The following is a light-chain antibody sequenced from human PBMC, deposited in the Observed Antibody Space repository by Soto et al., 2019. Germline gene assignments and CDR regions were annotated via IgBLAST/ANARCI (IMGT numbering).Light chain of an antibody. J-gene: IGKJ1*01. V-gene: IGKV3-15*01. CDR2: DAS. Sequence: EILMTQSPATLSVSPGESATLSCRASQNIRSNLAWYQRKPGQAPRLLIYDASTRATNIPARFSGSGSGTEFTLTISSLQSEDFAVYFCQQYDNWGTVGQGTKVEIK. CDR1: QNIRSN. CDR3: QQYDNWGT.